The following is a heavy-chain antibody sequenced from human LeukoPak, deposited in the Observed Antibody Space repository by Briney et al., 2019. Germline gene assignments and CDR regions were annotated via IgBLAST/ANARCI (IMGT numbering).Heavy chain of an antibody. V-gene: IGHV4-39*01. CDR1: NGSISSSTYY. CDR2: IYFSGNT. J-gene: IGHJ3*02. D-gene: IGHD3-10*01. Sequence: SEALSLTCTVSNGSISSSTYYWGWIRQPPGKGLEWIGSIYFSGNTFYNPSLKSRVTISVDTSKNQISLKLSSVTAADTAVYYCARHYHYGSGSYMPFHIWGQGTMVTVSS. CDR3: ARHYHYGSGSYMPFHI.